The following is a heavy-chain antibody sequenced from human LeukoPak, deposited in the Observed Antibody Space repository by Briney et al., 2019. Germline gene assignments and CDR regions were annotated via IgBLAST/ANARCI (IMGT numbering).Heavy chain of an antibody. CDR1: GGTFSSFA. D-gene: IGHD6-6*01. CDR3: ARDPLQLLYYFDY. CDR2: INPNSGGT. J-gene: IGHJ4*02. Sequence: ASVKVSCKTSGGTFSSFAVNWVRQAPGQGLEWMGWINPNSGGTNYAQKFQGRVTMTRDTSISTAYMELSRLRSDDTAVYYCARDPLQLLYYFDYWGQGTLVTVSS. V-gene: IGHV1-2*02.